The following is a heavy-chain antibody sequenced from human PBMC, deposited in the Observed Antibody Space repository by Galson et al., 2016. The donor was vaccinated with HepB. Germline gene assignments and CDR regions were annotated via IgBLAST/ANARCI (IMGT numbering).Heavy chain of an antibody. Sequence: SLRLSCAASGFTFRSYGMHWIRQAPGKGLEWVAVIWYDESNKFYADSVKGRFTISRDNSKSTLYQQMNSLTADDTAMYYCARAPQRYCSSTSCYTGGFDPWGQGTLVTVSS. J-gene: IGHJ5*02. CDR3: ARAPQRYCSSTSCYTGGFDP. V-gene: IGHV3-33*01. D-gene: IGHD2-2*01. CDR2: IWYDESNK. CDR1: GFTFRSYG.